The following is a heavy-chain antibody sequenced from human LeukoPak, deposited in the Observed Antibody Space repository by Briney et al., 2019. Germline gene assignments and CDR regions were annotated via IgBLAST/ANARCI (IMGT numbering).Heavy chain of an antibody. CDR1: GESLNSYY. CDR3: ARAGHSSGKFDS. Sequence: PSETLSLTCAVYGESLNSYYWSWIRQSPGKGLEWIGDIFDGKTINYNPPLKSRVTISVETSKNQFSLKLTSVTAADTAVYYCARAGHSSGKFDSWGQGTLVTVSS. CDR2: IFDGKTI. J-gene: IGHJ4*02. V-gene: IGHV4-34*12. D-gene: IGHD6-19*01.